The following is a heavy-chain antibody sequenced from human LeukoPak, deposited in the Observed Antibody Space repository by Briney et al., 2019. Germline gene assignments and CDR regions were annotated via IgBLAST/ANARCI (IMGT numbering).Heavy chain of an antibody. V-gene: IGHV4-31*03. CDR3: ARSSPITIFGVVILFDY. Sequence: SQTLSLTCTVSGGSISSGGYYWSWIRQHPGKGLEWIGYIYYSGSTYYNPSLKSRVTISVDTSKNQFSLKLSSVTAADTAVYYCARSSPITIFGVVILFDYWGQGTLVTVSP. D-gene: IGHD3-3*01. CDR2: IYYSGST. CDR1: GGSISSGGYY. J-gene: IGHJ4*02.